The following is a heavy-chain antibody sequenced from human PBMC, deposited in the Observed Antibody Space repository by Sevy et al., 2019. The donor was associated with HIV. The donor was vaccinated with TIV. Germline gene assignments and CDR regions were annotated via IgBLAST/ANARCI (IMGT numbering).Heavy chain of an antibody. CDR1: GFTFSSYA. Sequence: GGSLRLSCAASGFTFSSYAMHWVRQAPGKGLEWVAVISYDGRNKYYADSVKGRFTISRDNSKNTPDLQMNSLRAEDTAVYYCARDYGSGSYSRPFRFDYWGQGTLVTVSS. CDR3: ARDYGSGSYSRPFRFDY. CDR2: ISYDGRNK. D-gene: IGHD3-10*01. J-gene: IGHJ4*02. V-gene: IGHV3-30*04.